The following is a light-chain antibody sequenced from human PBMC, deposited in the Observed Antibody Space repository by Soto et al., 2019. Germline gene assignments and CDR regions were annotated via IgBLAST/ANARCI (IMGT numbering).Light chain of an antibody. V-gene: IGKV3-20*01. CDR2: GAS. Sequence: EIVLTQSPGILSLSPGERATLACRASHSISSDHLAWYQQRPGQSPRLLIYGASSRTTGVPDRFSGSGSGTDFTLTISRLEPEDFAVYYCQHYRSAPFTFGPGTKVDIK. CDR1: HSISSDH. CDR3: QHYRSAPFT. J-gene: IGKJ3*01.